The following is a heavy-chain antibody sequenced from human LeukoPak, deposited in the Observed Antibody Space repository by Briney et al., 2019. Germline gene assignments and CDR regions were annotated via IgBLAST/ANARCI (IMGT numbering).Heavy chain of an antibody. CDR3: ARDLGVTTPPFDY. CDR2: IKSKTDGGTT. J-gene: IGHJ4*02. V-gene: IGHV3-15*01. Sequence: GGSLRLSCGASGFTFTKAWMNWVRQAPGKGLEWVGRIKSKTDGGTTDYAAPVRGRFTISRDDSKNTLYLQMNSLKTEDTAVYYCARDLGVTTPPFDYWGQGTLVTVSS. D-gene: IGHD4-11*01. CDR1: GFTFTKAW.